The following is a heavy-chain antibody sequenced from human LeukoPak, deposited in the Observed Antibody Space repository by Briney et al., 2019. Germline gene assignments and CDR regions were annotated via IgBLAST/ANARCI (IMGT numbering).Heavy chain of an antibody. CDR3: ARDFSSSPTYYFDY. Sequence: GGSLRLSCAASGFTFSSYAMHWVRQAPGKGLEGVAVISYDGSNKYYADSVKGRFTISRDNSKNTLYLQMNSLRAEDTAVYYCARDFSSSPTYYFDYWGQGTLVTVSS. D-gene: IGHD6-13*01. CDR2: ISYDGSNK. V-gene: IGHV3-30*04. J-gene: IGHJ4*02. CDR1: GFTFSSYA.